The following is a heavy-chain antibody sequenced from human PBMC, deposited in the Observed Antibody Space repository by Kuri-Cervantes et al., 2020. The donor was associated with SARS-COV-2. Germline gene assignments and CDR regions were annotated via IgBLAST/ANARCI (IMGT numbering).Heavy chain of an antibody. CDR3: AKDYFSDTSNYFDY. Sequence: GGSLRLSCAASGFTFSSYAMNWVRQAPGRGLEWVSAISGSGGSTYYADSVKGRFTISRDNSKSTLYLQVISLRAEDTALYYCAKDYFSDTSNYFDYWGQGALVTVSS. D-gene: IGHD3-3*01. CDR1: GFTFSSYA. J-gene: IGHJ4*02. V-gene: IGHV3-23*01. CDR2: ISGSGGST.